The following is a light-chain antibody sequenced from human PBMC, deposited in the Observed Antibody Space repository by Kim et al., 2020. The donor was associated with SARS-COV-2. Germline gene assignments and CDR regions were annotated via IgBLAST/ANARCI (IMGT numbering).Light chain of an antibody. V-gene: IGKV1-39*01. Sequence: SASVGDRVTITCRASQSITNYLNWYQQKPGKAPKLLIYAASSLQSGVPSRFSGSGSGTEFTLTISSLQREDFATYYCQQSYSTPYTSGQGTKLEI. CDR1: QSITNY. J-gene: IGKJ2*01. CDR2: AAS. CDR3: QQSYSTPYT.